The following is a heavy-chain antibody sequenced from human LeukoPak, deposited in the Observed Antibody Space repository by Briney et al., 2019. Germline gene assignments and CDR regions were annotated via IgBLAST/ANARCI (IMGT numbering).Heavy chain of an antibody. CDR3: GRHGEGRYFDWLLYPLYYYYGMDV. J-gene: IGHJ6*02. V-gene: IGHV4-59*08. CDR1: GGSISSYY. CDR2: IYYSGST. D-gene: IGHD3-9*01. Sequence: SETLSLTCTVSGGSISSYYWSWIRQPPGKGLEWIGYIYYSGSTNYNPSLKSRVTISVDTSKNQFSLKLSSVTAADTAVYYCGRHGEGRYFDWLLYPLYYYYGMDVWGQGTTVTVSS.